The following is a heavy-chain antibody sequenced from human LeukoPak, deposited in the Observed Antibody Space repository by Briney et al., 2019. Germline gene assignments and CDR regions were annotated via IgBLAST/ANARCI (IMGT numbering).Heavy chain of an antibody. J-gene: IGHJ4*02. CDR2: IYYSGST. V-gene: IGHV4-61*01. CDR3: AREYYDILTGYLLFDY. D-gene: IGHD3-9*01. CDR1: GGSFSSGSYY. Sequence: SETLSLTCTASGGSFSSGSYYWSWLRQPPGKGLEWLGYIYYSGSTNYNPSLKSRVTISVDTSKNQFSLKLSSVTAADTAVYYCAREYYDILTGYLLFDYWGQGTLVTVSS.